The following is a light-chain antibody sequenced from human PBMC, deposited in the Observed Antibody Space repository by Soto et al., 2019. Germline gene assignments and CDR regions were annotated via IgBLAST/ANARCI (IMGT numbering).Light chain of an antibody. J-gene: IGKJ4*01. CDR3: KKSYSTPLT. Sequence: DIEMPPSPSTLSASVGDSVPITCRASQSISSWLAWYQQKPGKATNILIYAAYSLQSGVPSRFSGSGSGTDFTLTIRSMQPEDFATYYCKKSYSTPLTSGGGTTGDIK. CDR2: AAY. V-gene: IGKV1-39*01. CDR1: QSISSW.